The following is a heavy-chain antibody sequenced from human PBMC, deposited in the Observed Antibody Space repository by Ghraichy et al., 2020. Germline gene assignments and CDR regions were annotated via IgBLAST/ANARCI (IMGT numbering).Heavy chain of an antibody. Sequence: SETLSLTCTVSGGSISSSSYYWGWIRQPPGKGLEWIGSIFYSGSTYYNPSLKSRVTISVDTSKNQFSLKLSSVTAADTAVYYCARHLGGSYYVDYWGQGTLVTVSS. J-gene: IGHJ4*02. CDR2: IFYSGST. CDR3: ARHLGGSYYVDY. CDR1: GGSISSSSYY. D-gene: IGHD1-26*01. V-gene: IGHV4-39*01.